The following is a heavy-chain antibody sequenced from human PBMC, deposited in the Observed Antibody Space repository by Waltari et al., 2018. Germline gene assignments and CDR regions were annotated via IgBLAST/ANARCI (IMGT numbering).Heavy chain of an antibody. CDR2: IRASADNT. CDR3: AIQSLSSGNYE. V-gene: IGHV3-23*01. D-gene: IGHD1-26*01. Sequence: EVQLLESGGGLVQPGGSLRLSCAASGFTFSSYDMSRVRQAPGKGLEWVSNIRASADNTYYADSVKGRFTTSRDNSKNTLYLQMNSLRAEDTAVYFCAIQSLSSGNYEWGQGTLVTVSS. CDR1: GFTFSSYD. J-gene: IGHJ4*02.